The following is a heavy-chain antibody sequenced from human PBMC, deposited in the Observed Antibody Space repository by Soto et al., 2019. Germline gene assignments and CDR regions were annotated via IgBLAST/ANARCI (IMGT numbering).Heavy chain of an antibody. Sequence: SETLSLTCTVSGGSISSSSYYWRWIRQPPGKGLEWIGSIYYSGSTYYNPSLTSRVTISVDTSKNQFSLKLSSVTAADTAVYYCATSGYYYDSSGYYGSYYFDYWGQGTLVTVS. D-gene: IGHD3-22*01. CDR2: IYYSGST. CDR1: GGSISSSSYY. CDR3: ATSGYYYDSSGYYGSYYFDY. J-gene: IGHJ4*02. V-gene: IGHV4-39*01.